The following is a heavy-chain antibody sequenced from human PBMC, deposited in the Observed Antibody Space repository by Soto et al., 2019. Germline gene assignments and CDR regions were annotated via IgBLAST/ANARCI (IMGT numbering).Heavy chain of an antibody. CDR3: ARDPSLWFGESRFDY. CDR1: GYTFTSYG. D-gene: IGHD3-10*01. CDR2: ISAYNDNT. Sequence: ASVKVSCKASGYTFTSYGISWVRQAPGQGLEWMGWISAYNDNTNYAQKLQGKITMTTDTSTSTDYKEQRSLRSDDTAVYYCARDPSLWFGESRFDYWGQGTLVTVSS. J-gene: IGHJ4*02. V-gene: IGHV1-18*01.